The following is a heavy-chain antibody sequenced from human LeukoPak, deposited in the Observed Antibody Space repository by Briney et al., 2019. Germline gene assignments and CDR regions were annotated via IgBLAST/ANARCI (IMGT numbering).Heavy chain of an antibody. J-gene: IGHJ5*02. CDR1: GFTFSSYA. CDR3: ARDYCSSTSCYNRFDP. V-gene: IGHV3-30-3*01. Sequence: GGSLRLSCAASGFTFSSYAMHWVRQAPGKGLEGVAVISYDGSNKYYVDSVKGRFTISRDNSKNTLYLQMNSLRAEDTAVYYCARDYCSSTSCYNRFDPWGQGTLVTVSS. CDR2: ISYDGSNK. D-gene: IGHD2-2*02.